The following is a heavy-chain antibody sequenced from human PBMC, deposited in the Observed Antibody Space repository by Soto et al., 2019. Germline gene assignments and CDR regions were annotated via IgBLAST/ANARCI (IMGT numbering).Heavy chain of an antibody. J-gene: IGHJ5*02. V-gene: IGHV1-46*03. CDR1: GYTFTSYY. Sequence: ASVKVSCKASGYTFTSYYMHWVRQAPGQGLEWMGIINPSGGSTSYAQKFQGRVTMTRDTSTSTVYMELSSLRSEDTAVYYCARDSGLYGDYGRGRKMNWFDPWGQGTLVTVSS. D-gene: IGHD4-17*01. CDR2: INPSGGST. CDR3: ARDSGLYGDYGRGRKMNWFDP.